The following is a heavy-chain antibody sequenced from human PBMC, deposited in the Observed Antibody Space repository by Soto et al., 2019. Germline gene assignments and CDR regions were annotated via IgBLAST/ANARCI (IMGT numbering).Heavy chain of an antibody. CDR2: IWLDGSKT. V-gene: IGHV3-33*01. Sequence: QVQLVESGGGVVQPGRSLRLSCAAFGFTFSIYDMHWVRQAPGKGLEWVAIIWLDGSKTFYADSVKGRFTISRDNDKNTLYLQMNSLRAEDTAVYYCARGGYGDQRLPDYWGQGTLVTVSP. CDR1: GFTFSIYD. D-gene: IGHD4-17*01. CDR3: ARGGYGDQRLPDY. J-gene: IGHJ4*02.